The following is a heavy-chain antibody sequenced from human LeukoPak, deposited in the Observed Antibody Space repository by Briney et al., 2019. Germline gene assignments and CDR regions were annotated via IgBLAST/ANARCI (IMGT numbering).Heavy chain of an antibody. CDR3: AGSSSWYRQGDY. D-gene: IGHD6-13*01. CDR2: ISGSGGST. J-gene: IGHJ4*02. V-gene: IGHV3-23*01. CDR1: GFTFSSYV. Sequence: GGSLRLSCAASGFTFSSYVMSWVRQAPGKGLEWVSAISGSGGSTYYADSVKGRFTISRDNSKNTLYVQMISLRAEDTAVYYCAGSSSWYRQGDYWGQGTLVTVSS.